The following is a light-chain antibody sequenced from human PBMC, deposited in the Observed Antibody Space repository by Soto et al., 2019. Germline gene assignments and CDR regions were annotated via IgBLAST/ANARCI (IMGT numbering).Light chain of an antibody. CDR2: QVT. CDR1: SSDIGGYYY. V-gene: IGLV2-14*01. J-gene: IGLJ1*01. CDR3: TSYSSSDIFYV. Sequence: QSALTQPASVSGSPGQSITISCTGTSSDIGGYYYVSWYQHHPGKAPKLVIYQVTNRPSRVSNRFSGSKSGNTASLTISGLQADDEADYYCTSYSSSDIFYVFGTGTKLTVL.